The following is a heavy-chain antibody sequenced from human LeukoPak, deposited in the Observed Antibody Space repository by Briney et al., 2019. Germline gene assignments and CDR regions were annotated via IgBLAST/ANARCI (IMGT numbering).Heavy chain of an antibody. D-gene: IGHD4-17*01. CDR2: ISSSGSII. V-gene: IGHV3-48*03. J-gene: IGHJ4*02. Sequence: GGSLRLSCAASGFTFSRYELNWVRQAPGKGLEWVSYISSSGSIIYYADSVKGRFTISRDNAKNSLYLQMNSLRAEDTALYYCARDLGMTDGDYVSYFDYWGQGTLVTVS. CDR1: GFTFSRYE. CDR3: ARDLGMTDGDYVSYFDY.